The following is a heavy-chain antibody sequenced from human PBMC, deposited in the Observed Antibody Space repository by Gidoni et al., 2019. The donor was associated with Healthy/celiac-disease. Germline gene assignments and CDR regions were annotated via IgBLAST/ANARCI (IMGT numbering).Heavy chain of an antibody. D-gene: IGHD4-17*01. V-gene: IGHV3-7*01. J-gene: IGHJ5*02. Sequence: EVQLVESGGGLVQPGGSLRLSCAASGFTFSSYWMSWVRQAPGKGLEWGANIKQDGSEKYYVDSVKGRFTISRDNAKNSLYLQMNSLRAEDTAVYYCARDVGGDYTNWFDPWGQGTLVTVSS. CDR1: GFTFSSYW. CDR2: IKQDGSEK. CDR3: ARDVGGDYTNWFDP.